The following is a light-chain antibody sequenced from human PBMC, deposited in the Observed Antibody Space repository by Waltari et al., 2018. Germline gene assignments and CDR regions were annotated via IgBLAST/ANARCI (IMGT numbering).Light chain of an antibody. CDR3: CSYAGSTTFLYV. CDR2: EGT. Sequence: QSALTQPASVSGSPGQSITISCTGSSNDLGTYNLVSWYQQHPGKAPKLMIYEGTERPSGVSKRFSSSKSGSTASLTISGLQAEDDADYYCCSYAGSTTFLYVFGTGTEVTVL. V-gene: IGLV2-23*01. J-gene: IGLJ1*01. CDR1: SNDLGTYNL.